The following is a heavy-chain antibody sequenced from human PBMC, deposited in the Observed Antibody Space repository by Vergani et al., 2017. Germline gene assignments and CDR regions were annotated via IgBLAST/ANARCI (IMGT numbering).Heavy chain of an antibody. Sequence: QVQLQESGPGLVKPSETLSLTCTVSGGSISSYYWSWIRKPPGKGLEWIGYIYYSGSTNYNPSLKSRVTISVDTSKNQSSLKLSAVTAAATAVYYCARARRGGGSPTVYFDYWGQGTLVTVSS. V-gene: IGHV4-59*01. D-gene: IGHD2-15*01. CDR3: ARARRGGGSPTVYFDY. J-gene: IGHJ4*02. CDR2: IYYSGST. CDR1: GGSISSYY.